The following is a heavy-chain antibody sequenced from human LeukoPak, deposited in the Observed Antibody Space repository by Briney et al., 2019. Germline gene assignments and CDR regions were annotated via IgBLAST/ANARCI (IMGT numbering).Heavy chain of an antibody. CDR1: GFTFSNYA. Sequence: GASLRLSCVASGFTFSNYAMSWVRQAPGKGLEWVSAITGSGTNRYYADSLKGRFTTSRDNSKNTVFLQMNSLRHEDTAIYYCVIWGDYDVLTGYYVPDSWGQGTLVTVAS. CDR2: ITGSGTNR. CDR3: VIWGDYDVLTGYYVPDS. D-gene: IGHD3-9*01. J-gene: IGHJ5*01. V-gene: IGHV3-23*01.